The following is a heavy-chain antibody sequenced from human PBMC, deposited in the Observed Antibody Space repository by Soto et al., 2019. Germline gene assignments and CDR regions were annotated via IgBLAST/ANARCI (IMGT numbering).Heavy chain of an antibody. CDR2: IIPIFGTT. J-gene: IGHJ2*01. D-gene: IGHD3-10*01. Sequence: QVQLVQSGAEVKKPGSSVKVSCKASGGTFSSYAISWVRQAPGQGLEWMGGIIPIFGTTNYAQKFQGRVTITADESKSKTYMEVRRLRSEDKAMYYLARVVAGVKSLPYRYFDLWGRGTLVTGSS. V-gene: IGHV1-69*12. CDR1: GGTFSSYA. CDR3: ARVVAGVKSLPYRYFDL.